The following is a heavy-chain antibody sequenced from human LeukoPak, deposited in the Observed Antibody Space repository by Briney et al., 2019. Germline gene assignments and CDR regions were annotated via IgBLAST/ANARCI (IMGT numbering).Heavy chain of an antibody. CDR2: ISWNSGSI. CDR1: GFTFDDYG. CDR3: AKGAVIAAAGPFDY. Sequence: GGSLRLSCAASGFTFDDYGMSWVRQAPGKGLEWVSGISWNSGSIGYADSVKGRFTISRDNAKNSLYLQMNSLRAEDTALYHCAKGAVIAAAGPFDYWGQGTLVTVSS. V-gene: IGHV3-9*01. D-gene: IGHD6-13*01. J-gene: IGHJ4*02.